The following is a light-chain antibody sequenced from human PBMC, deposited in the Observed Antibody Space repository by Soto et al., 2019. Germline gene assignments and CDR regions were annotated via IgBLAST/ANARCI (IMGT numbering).Light chain of an antibody. CDR3: QQYGSSPPT. CDR2: GAS. J-gene: IGKJ1*01. V-gene: IGKV3-20*01. CDR1: QSVSSSY. Sequence: EIVLTQSPGTLSLSPGERATLSCRASQSVSSSYLAWYQQKPGQAPRLLIYGASSRATGIPDRFSGSGSGTDLTLTSSRLEPEDLAVYYCQQYGSSPPTFGQGTKVDIK.